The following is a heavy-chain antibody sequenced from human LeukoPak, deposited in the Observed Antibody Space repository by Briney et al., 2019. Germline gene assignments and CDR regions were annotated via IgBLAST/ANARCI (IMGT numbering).Heavy chain of an antibody. CDR3: TREEYSSFWSTAGAFDI. D-gene: IGHD6-19*01. Sequence: GGSLRLSCAASGFTFSSHNLHWVRQAPGKGLEWVAVISKDGGFKYYADSVKGRFTISRDNSKNTFYLQMNSLIIEDTAVYYCTREEYSSFWSTAGAFDIWGQGTMVTVSS. CDR2: ISKDGGFK. CDR1: GFTFSSHN. V-gene: IGHV3-30*03. J-gene: IGHJ3*02.